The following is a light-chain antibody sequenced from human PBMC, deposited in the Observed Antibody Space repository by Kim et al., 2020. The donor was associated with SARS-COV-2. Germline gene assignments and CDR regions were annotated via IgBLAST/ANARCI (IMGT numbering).Light chain of an antibody. V-gene: IGLV2-14*01. CDR1: SSDVGGYNY. J-gene: IGLJ2*01. CDR3: SSYTSSSTQV. Sequence: GQSITMSCTGTSSDVGGYNYVSWYQQHPGKAPKLMIYEVSNRPSGVSNRFSGSKSGNTASLTISGLQAEDEADYYCSSYTSSSTQVFGGGTQLTVL. CDR2: EVS.